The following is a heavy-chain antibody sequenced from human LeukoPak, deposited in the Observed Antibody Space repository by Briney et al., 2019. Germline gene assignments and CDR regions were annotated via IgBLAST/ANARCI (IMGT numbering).Heavy chain of an antibody. CDR2: IDPSGGST. D-gene: IGHD3-10*01. CDR1: GYTFNSYY. Sequence: VASVKVSCKASGYTFNSYYMYWVRQAPGEGLEWMGIIDPSGGSTTYAQKFQGRVTMISDTSTSTVHMEMNSLRSEDTAVYYCARASPRGLAAYYYDYIDVWGKGTTVTVSS. V-gene: IGHV1-46*02. J-gene: IGHJ6*03. CDR3: ARASPRGLAAYYYDYIDV.